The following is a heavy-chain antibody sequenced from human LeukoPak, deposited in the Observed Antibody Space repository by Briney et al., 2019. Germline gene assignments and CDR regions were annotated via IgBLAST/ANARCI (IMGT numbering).Heavy chain of an antibody. Sequence: PSETLSLTCTVSGGSISSSSYYWGWIRQPPGKGLEWIGSIYYSGSTYYNPSLKSRVTISVDTSKNQFSLKLSSVTAADTAVYYCARGGQTVVVTATAYEYNWFDPWGQGTLVTASS. J-gene: IGHJ5*02. CDR3: ARGGQTVVVTATAYEYNWFDP. CDR1: GGSISSSSYY. V-gene: IGHV4-39*07. CDR2: IYYSGST. D-gene: IGHD2-21*02.